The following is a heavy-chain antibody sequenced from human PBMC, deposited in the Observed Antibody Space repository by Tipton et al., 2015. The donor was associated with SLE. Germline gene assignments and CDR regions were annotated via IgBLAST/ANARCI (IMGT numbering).Heavy chain of an antibody. Sequence: TLSLTCTVSGGSINGYFWSWLRQPPGKGLEWIGRIYNTGSTKYKSSLQSRVTISLDTSNNQFSLRLHSVTVADTAVYYCARGGLYETSAYSVGFDIWAKGHWSPSLQ. CDR1: GGSINGYF. D-gene: IGHD3-22*01. J-gene: IGHJ3*02. CDR3: ARGGLYETSAYSVGFDI. V-gene: IGHV4-4*09. CDR2: IYNTGST.